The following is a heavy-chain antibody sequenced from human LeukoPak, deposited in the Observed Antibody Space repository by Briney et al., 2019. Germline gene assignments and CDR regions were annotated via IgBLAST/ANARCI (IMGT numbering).Heavy chain of an antibody. CDR2: MNPNSGNT. D-gene: IGHD6-19*01. Sequence: GASVKVSCKASGYTFTSYDINWVRQATGQGLEWMGWMNPNSGNTGYAQKFQGRVTMTRNTSISTAYMELSSPRSEDTAVYYCARGKAWRSYSSGWYGHYWGQGTLVTVSS. V-gene: IGHV1-8*01. CDR3: ARGKAWRSYSSGWYGHY. CDR1: GYTFTSYD. J-gene: IGHJ4*02.